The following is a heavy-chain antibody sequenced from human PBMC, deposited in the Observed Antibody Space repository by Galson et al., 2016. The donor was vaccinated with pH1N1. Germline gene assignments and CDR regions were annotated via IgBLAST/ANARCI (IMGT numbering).Heavy chain of an antibody. CDR2: ISGLGVKT. J-gene: IGHJ3*02. CDR1: GFTFSYHA. D-gene: IGHD3-22*01. V-gene: IGHV3-23*01. Sequence: SLRLSCAASGFTFSYHAMTWVRQAPGKGLEWVSGISGLGVKTYYADSVRGRFIISRDNSKNTLSLHVNSLRAEDTAGYYCARVVNYYDSSGDDAVDIWGQGTVVTVSS. CDR3: ARVVNYYDSSGDDAVDI.